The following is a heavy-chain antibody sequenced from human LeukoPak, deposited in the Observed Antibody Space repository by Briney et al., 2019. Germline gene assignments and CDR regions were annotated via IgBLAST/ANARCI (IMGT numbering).Heavy chain of an antibody. CDR1: GYTFTGYY. D-gene: IGHD2-2*01. V-gene: IGHV1-2*02. CDR2: INPNSGGT. CDR3: AREYCSSTSCYLYYYYGMDV. J-gene: IGHJ6*02. Sequence: ASVKVSCNASGYTFTGYYMHWVRQAPGQGLEWMGWINPNSGGTNYAQKFQGRVTMTRDTSISTAYMELSRLRSDDTAVYYCAREYCSSTSCYLYYYYGMDVWGQGTTVTVSS.